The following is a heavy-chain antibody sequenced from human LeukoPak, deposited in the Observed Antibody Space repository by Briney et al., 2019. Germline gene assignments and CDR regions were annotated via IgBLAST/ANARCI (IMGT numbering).Heavy chain of an antibody. V-gene: IGHV1-46*01. CDR2: INPSGGST. Sequence: ASVKVPCKASGYTFTSYYMHWVRQAPGQGLEWMGIINPSGGSTSYAQKFQGRVTMTRDTSTSTVYMELSSLRSEDTAVYYCARAGVRRGIVVVTAVWFDPWGQGTLVTVSS. CDR1: GYTFTSYY. D-gene: IGHD2-21*02. CDR3: ARAGVRRGIVVVTAVWFDP. J-gene: IGHJ5*02.